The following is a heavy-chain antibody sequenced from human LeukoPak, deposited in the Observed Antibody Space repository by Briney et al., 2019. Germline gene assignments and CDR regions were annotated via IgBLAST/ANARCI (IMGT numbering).Heavy chain of an antibody. J-gene: IGHJ4*02. D-gene: IGHD6-13*01. V-gene: IGHV3-23*01. CDR3: TRIGYSSSCTDY. Sequence: GGSLRLSCAASGFTFSSYAMSWVRQSPGEGLEWVSVINGGGVSTYYADSVKGRFTISRDNSKNTLYLQMNSLRAEDTAVYYCTRIGYSSSCTDYWGQGTLVTVSS. CDR1: GFTFSSYA. CDR2: INGGGVST.